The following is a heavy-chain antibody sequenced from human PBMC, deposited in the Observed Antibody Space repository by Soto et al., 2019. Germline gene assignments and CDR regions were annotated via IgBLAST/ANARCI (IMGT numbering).Heavy chain of an antibody. CDR2: IRSKAKNYAT. CDR1: GFTFSDSA. CDR3: TRLADIVVIPTNP. J-gene: IGHJ5*02. V-gene: IGHV3-73*01. D-gene: IGHD2-2*01. Sequence: PGGSLRLSCAASGFTFSDSAIHWVRQASGKGLEWVGRIRSKAKNYATAYTASVEGRFTISRDDSKNTAYLQMNSLKTEDTAVYYCTRLADIVVIPTNPWGQGTLVTVSS.